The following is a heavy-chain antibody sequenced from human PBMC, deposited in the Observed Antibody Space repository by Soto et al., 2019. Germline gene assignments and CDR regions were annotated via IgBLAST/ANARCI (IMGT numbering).Heavy chain of an antibody. Sequence: GGSLRLSCAASGFPFSSYSMNWVRQAPGKGLEWVSSISSSSSYIYYADSVKGRFTISRDNAKNSLYLQMNSLRAEDTAVYYSARENDWNDVGYWGQGTLVTVSS. CDR1: GFPFSSYS. J-gene: IGHJ4*02. CDR2: ISSSSSYI. V-gene: IGHV3-21*01. D-gene: IGHD1-1*01. CDR3: ARENDWNDVGY.